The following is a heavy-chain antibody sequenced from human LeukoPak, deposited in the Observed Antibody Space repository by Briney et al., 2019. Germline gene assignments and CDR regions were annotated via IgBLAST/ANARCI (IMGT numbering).Heavy chain of an antibody. J-gene: IGHJ4*02. V-gene: IGHV3-30-3*01. Sequence: GGSLRLSCAASGFTFSSYAMHWVRQAPGKGLEWVAVISYDGSNKYYADSVKGRFTISRDNSKNTLYLQMNSLRAEDTAVYYCARAGYCSSTSCYSMWSLTAIDYWGQGTLVTVSS. D-gene: IGHD2-2*01. CDR1: GFTFSSYA. CDR3: ARAGYCSSTSCYSMWSLTAIDY. CDR2: ISYDGSNK.